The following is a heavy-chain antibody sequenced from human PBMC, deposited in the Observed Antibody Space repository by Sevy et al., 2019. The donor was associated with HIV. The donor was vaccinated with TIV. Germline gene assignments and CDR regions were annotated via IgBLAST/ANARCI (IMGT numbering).Heavy chain of an antibody. CDR3: ARDREDIVVVPAAPYYYYYYMDV. CDR1: GGSVSSGSYY. D-gene: IGHD2-2*01. Sequence: SETLSLTCTVSGGSVSSGSYYWSWIRQPPGKGLEWIGYIYYSGSTNYNPSLKSRVTISVDTSKNQFSLMLRSVTAADTAVYDCARDREDIVVVPAAPYYYYYYMDVWGKGTTVTVSS. V-gene: IGHV4-61*01. CDR2: IYYSGST. J-gene: IGHJ6*03.